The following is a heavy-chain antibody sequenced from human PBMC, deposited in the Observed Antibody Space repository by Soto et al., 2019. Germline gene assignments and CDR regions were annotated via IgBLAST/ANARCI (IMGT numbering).Heavy chain of an antibody. D-gene: IGHD2-2*01. CDR2: IKRNIDGGST. CDR3: SILVTDGYSGLDV. V-gene: IGHV3-15*07. J-gene: IGHJ6*02. CDR1: GFNVRNAW. Sequence: EVQLVESGGGVVKPGGSLRLSCAASGFNVRNAWMNCVRQPPGKGLEGVGRIKRNIDGGSTDHGAPVKGRLNIVRDDSKTSLYPLVNCLKTEYAGIYYLSILVTDGYSGLDVGCRGT.